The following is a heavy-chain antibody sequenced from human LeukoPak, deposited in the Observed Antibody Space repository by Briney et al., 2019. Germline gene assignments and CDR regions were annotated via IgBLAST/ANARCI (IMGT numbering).Heavy chain of an antibody. CDR1: GFTFSDYY. CDR2: ISSSSSYT. CDR3: ARDLPIYYYGMDV. D-gene: IGHD2-2*02. V-gene: IGHV3-11*06. Sequence: PGGSLRLSCAASGFTFSDYYMSWIRQAPGKGLEWVSYISSSSSYTNYADSVKGRFTISRDNAKNSLYLQMNSLRAEDTAVYYCARDLPIYYYGMDVWGKGTTVTLSS. J-gene: IGHJ6*04.